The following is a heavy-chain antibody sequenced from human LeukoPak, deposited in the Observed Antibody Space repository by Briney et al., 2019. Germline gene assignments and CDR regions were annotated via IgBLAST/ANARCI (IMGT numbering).Heavy chain of an antibody. CDR1: GFTFSSYG. D-gene: IGHD3-10*01. CDR2: IRYDGSNK. CDR3: AKGGWFGELLSAYFDY. Sequence: PGGSLRLSCAASGFTFSSYGMHWVRQAPGKGLEWVAFIRYDGSNKYYADSVKGRFTISRDNSKNTLYLQMNSLRAEDTAVYYCAKGGWFGELLSAYFDYWGQGTLVTVSS. V-gene: IGHV3-30*02. J-gene: IGHJ4*02.